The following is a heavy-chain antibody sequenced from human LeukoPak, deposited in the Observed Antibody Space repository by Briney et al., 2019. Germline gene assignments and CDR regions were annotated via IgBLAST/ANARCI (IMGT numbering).Heavy chain of an antibody. D-gene: IGHD3-16*01. CDR1: GFTFSSYW. CDR2: INSDGNTI. V-gene: IGHV3-74*01. Sequence: GGSLRLSCAASGFTFSSYWMHRVRQAPGKGLVWVSRINSDGNTISYADSVKGRFTISRDNAKNTLYLQMNSLRAEDTAVYYCARRQSASTPPDYWGQGTLVTVSS. J-gene: IGHJ4*02. CDR3: ARRQSASTPPDY.